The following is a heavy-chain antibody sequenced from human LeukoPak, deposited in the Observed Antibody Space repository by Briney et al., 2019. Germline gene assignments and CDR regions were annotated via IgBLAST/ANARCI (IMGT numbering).Heavy chain of an antibody. CDR3: ARDYCSGGSCMGWFDP. CDR2: IYYSGST. V-gene: IGHV4-30-4*01. CDR1: GGSISSGDYY. Sequence: PSETLSLTCTVSGGSISSGDYYWSWIRQPPGKGLEWIGYIYYSGSTYYNPSPKGRVTISVDTSKNQFSLKLSSVTAADTAVYYCARDYCSGGSCMGWFDPWGQGTLVTVSS. D-gene: IGHD2-15*01. J-gene: IGHJ5*02.